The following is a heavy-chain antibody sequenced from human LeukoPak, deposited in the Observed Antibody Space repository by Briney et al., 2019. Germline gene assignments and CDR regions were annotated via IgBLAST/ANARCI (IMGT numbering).Heavy chain of an antibody. V-gene: IGHV4-59*01. CDR2: IYYSGST. CDR3: ARDRAQEYYDFWSALGWFDP. Sequence: SETLSLTCTVSGGSISSYYWSWIRQPPGKGLEWIGYIYYSGSTNYNPSLKSRVTISVDTSKNQSCLKLSSVTAADTAVYYCARDRAQEYYDFWSALGWFDPWGQVTLVTVSS. J-gene: IGHJ5*02. D-gene: IGHD3-3*01. CDR1: GGSISSYY.